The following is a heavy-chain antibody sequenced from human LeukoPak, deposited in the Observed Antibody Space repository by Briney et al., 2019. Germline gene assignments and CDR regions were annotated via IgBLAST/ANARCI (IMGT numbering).Heavy chain of an antibody. V-gene: IGHV3-23*01. J-gene: IGHJ4*02. D-gene: IGHD3-10*01. Sequence: GGSLTLSCAASGFTFSSYAMSWVRQPPGKGLEWVSSISGSGGSTYYADSVKGRFTISRDNSKNTLYLQMNSLRAEDTAVYYCAKTSSGSYGDYWGQGTLVTVSS. CDR3: AKTSSGSYGDY. CDR1: GFTFSSYA. CDR2: ISGSGGST.